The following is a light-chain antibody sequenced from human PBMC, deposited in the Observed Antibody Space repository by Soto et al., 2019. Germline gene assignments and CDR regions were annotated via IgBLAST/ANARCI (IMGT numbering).Light chain of an antibody. V-gene: IGLV1-51*02. CDR1: SANIGNNY. CDR3: GTWDSSLSAVV. Sequence: QSVLTQPPSVSAAPGQKVAISCSGSSANIGNNYVSWYQQLPGTAPKLLIYENNKRPSGIPDRFSGSKSGTSATLGITGLQPRDEADYYCGTWDSSLSAVVFGGGTKLTVL. J-gene: IGLJ2*01. CDR2: ENN.